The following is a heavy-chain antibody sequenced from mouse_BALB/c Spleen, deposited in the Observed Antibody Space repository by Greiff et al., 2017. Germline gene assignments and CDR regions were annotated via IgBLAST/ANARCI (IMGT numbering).Heavy chain of an antibody. CDR3: ARERGNYGAMDY. D-gene: IGHD2-1*01. CDR2: IYYSGTI. CDR1: GISITTGNYR. J-gene: IGHJ4*01. Sequence: EVKLQESGPGLVKPSQTVSLTCTVTGISITTGNYRWSWIRQFPGNKLEWIGYIYYSGTITYNPSLTSRTTITRDTSKNQFFLEMNSLTAEDTATYYCARERGNYGAMDYWGQGTSVTVSS. V-gene: IGHV3-5*02.